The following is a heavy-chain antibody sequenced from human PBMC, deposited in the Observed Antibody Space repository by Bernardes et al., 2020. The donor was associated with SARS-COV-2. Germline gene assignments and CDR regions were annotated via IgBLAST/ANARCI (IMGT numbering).Heavy chain of an antibody. D-gene: IGHD6-13*01. J-gene: IGHJ4*02. CDR3: ARGQTTSSWYVGGEFDY. V-gene: IGHV1-2*02. CDR2: INPNSGGT. Sequence: ASVKVSCKASGYTFTGYYMHWVRQAPGQGLEWMGWINPNSGGTNYAQKFQGRVTMTRDTSISTAYMELSRLRSDDTAVYYCARGQTTSSWYVGGEFDYWGQGTLVTVSS. CDR1: GYTFTGYY.